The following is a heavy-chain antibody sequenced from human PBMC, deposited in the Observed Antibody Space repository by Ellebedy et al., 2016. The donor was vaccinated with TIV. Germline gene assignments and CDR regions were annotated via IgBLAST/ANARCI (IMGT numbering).Heavy chain of an antibody. Sequence: SETLSLXXAVSGAPSGNYFWSWIRQPPGKGLEWIGEVTHTGGTNYNPSLESRVTMSLDTSENQFSLKLNSVTAADTAVYYCARGFPAAWELAGAWGQGTLVTVS. CDR3: ARGFPAAWELAGA. D-gene: IGHD6-19*01. V-gene: IGHV4-34*01. J-gene: IGHJ4*02. CDR2: VTHTGGT. CDR1: GAPSGNYF.